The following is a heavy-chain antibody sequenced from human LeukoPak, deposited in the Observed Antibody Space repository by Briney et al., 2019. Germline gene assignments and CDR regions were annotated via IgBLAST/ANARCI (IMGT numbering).Heavy chain of an antibody. CDR2: IYSTYST. CDR1: GFTFSSYA. J-gene: IGHJ4*02. CDR3: ARGQWLEYLFGN. Sequence: GGSLRLSCAASGFTFSSYAMSWVRQAPGKGLEWVAVIYSTYSTYYSDSLKGRFTISRDNSKNTLYLQMNSLRAEDTAVYYCARGQWLEYLFGNWGQGTLVTVSS. D-gene: IGHD6-19*01. V-gene: IGHV3-23*05.